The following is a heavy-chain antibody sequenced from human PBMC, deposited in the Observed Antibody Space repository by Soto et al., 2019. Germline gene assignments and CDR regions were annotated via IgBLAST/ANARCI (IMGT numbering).Heavy chain of an antibody. CDR2: INENGDST. CDR1: GFTFNNIA. J-gene: IGHJ4*02. V-gene: IGHV3-23*01. Sequence: EVQLLESGGGLVQPGGPLRLSCAASGFTFNNIAMGWVRQAPGKGLKYVSSINENGDSTFYADSVKGRFTISRDNSKSTLPLQMNSLRADDTAVYYCVKRNCGNCPWSSWGQGTLVTVSS. CDR3: VKRNCGNCPWSS. D-gene: IGHD2-21*01.